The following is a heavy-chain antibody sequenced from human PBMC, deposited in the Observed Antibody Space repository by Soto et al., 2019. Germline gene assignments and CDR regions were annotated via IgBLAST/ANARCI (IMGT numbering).Heavy chain of an antibody. CDR2: IYYSGST. V-gene: IGHV4-59*01. J-gene: IGHJ3*01. CDR3: ARVWGGAFDF. D-gene: IGHD3-10*01. CDR1: GGSISSYY. Sequence: PSETLSLTCTVSGGSISSYYWSWIRQPPGKGLEWIGYIYYSGSTNYNPSLKSRVTISVDTSKNHFSLKLSSVTAADTAVYYCARVWGGAFDFWGQGTMVTVSS.